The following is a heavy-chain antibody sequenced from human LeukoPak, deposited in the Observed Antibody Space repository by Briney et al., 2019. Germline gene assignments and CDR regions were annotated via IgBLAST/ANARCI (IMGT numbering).Heavy chain of an antibody. V-gene: IGHV1-2*02. D-gene: IGHD6-19*01. Sequence: ASVKVSCKASGYTFTDYYMYWVRQAPGQGLEWMGWINPNSGGTKYAQKFQGRVTMTRDTSISTAYMELSRLRSDDTAVYYCGRTAMAGIVDLWGRGTLVSVSS. CDR3: GRTAMAGIVDL. CDR1: GYTFTDYY. CDR2: INPNSGGT. J-gene: IGHJ2*01.